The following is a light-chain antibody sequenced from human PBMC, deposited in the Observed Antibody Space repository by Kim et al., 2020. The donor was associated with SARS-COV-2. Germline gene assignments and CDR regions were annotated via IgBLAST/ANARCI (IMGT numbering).Light chain of an antibody. CDR2: DVS. CDR3: SSYTSSGTWV. J-gene: IGLJ2*01. Sequence: GQSIILSCTGTSSDVGAYKHVSWYEQYPGKAPKLIIHDVSERPSGVSNRFSASKSGNTASLTISGLQAEDEADYYCSSYTSSGTWVFGGGTKVTVL. V-gene: IGLV2-14*04. CDR1: SSDVGAYKH.